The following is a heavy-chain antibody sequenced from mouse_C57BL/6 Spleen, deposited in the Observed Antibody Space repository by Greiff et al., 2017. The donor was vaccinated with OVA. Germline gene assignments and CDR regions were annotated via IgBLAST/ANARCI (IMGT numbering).Heavy chain of an antibody. Sequence: QVQLKQPGAELVKPGASVKMSCKASGYTFTSYWITWVKQRPGQGLEWIGDIYPGSGSTNYNEKFKSKATLTVDTSSSTAYMQLSSLTSEDSAVYYCARYYYGSGAWFAYWGQGTLVTVSA. J-gene: IGHJ3*01. CDR3: ARYYYGSGAWFAY. CDR2: IYPGSGST. D-gene: IGHD1-1*01. CDR1: GYTFTSYW. V-gene: IGHV1-55*01.